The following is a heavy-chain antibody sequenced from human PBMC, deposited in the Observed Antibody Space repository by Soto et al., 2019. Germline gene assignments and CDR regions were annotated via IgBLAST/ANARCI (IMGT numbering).Heavy chain of an antibody. CDR2: ISYDGSNK. J-gene: IGHJ4*02. Sequence: GGSLRLSCAASGFTFSSYAMHWVRQAPGKGLEWVAVISYDGSNKYYADSVKGRFTISRDNSKNTLYLQMNSLRAEDTAVYYWASGPYDSSGYYRDYWGQGTLVTVSS. D-gene: IGHD3-22*01. CDR1: GFTFSSYA. V-gene: IGHV3-30-3*01. CDR3: ASGPYDSSGYYRDY.